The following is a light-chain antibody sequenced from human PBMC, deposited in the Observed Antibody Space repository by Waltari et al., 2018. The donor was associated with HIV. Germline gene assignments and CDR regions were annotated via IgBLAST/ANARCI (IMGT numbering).Light chain of an antibody. CDR3: QNYNSVPRT. J-gene: IGKJ1*01. CDR1: QAISNS. Sequence: DIQMTQSPSSLSASMGDRVTITCRASQAISNSLAWYQQKPGKVPQLLIYAASTLQSGVPSRFSGFGSGTNFTLAITSVRPGDVATYFCQNYNSVPRTFGQGTKVEIK. CDR2: AAS. V-gene: IGKV1-27*01.